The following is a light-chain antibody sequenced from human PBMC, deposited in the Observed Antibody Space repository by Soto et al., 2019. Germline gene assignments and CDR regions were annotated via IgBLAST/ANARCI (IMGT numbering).Light chain of an antibody. Sequence: DVVMTQSPLSLPVTLGQPASISCRSSQSLVHSDGNTHLNWFQQRPGQSPRRLICKVSNRESGVPDRFSGSASGTDFTLKISRVEAEDVGVYYCMQGTPLPYTFGQGTKLEIK. CDR3: MQGTPLPYT. V-gene: IGKV2-30*02. CDR2: KVS. J-gene: IGKJ2*01. CDR1: QSLVHSDGNTH.